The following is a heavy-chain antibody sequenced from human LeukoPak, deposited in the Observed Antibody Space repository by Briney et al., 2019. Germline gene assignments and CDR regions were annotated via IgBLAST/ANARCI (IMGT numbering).Heavy chain of an antibody. CDR1: GFTFSNYW. CDR3: IRDFRSADL. J-gene: IGHJ5*02. Sequence: GGSLRLSCVASGFTFSNYWMHWVRQPPGKGLAWVSRIYVDGRTTNYADSVKGRFTISRDNAKNTVYLEMNSLSVEDTATYYCIRDFRSADLWGQGTLVTVTS. CDR2: IYVDGRTT. V-gene: IGHV3-74*01.